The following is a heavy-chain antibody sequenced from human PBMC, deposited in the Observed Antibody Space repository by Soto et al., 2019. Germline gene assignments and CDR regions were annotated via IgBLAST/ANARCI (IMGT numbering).Heavy chain of an antibody. Sequence: SETLSLTCAVSGGSISSSNWWSWVRQPPGKGLEWIGEIYHSGSTNYNPSLKSRVTISVDKSKNQFSLKLSSVTAPDTARYLCSGYCSSSISPEDHYFASEVWGQGTTVTVSS. CDR2: IYHSGST. V-gene: IGHV4-4*02. CDR3: SGYCSSSISPEDHYFASEV. CDR1: GGSISSSNW. J-gene: IGHJ6*02. D-gene: IGHD2-2*01.